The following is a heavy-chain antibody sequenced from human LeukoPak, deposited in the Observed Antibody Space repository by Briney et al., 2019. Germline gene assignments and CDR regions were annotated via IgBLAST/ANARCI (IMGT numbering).Heavy chain of an antibody. V-gene: IGHV1-3*01. CDR2: INAGNGNT. J-gene: IGHJ4*02. CDR1: GYTFTSYA. Sequence: ASVKVSCKAFGYTFTSYAMHWVRQAPGQRLEWMGWINAGNGNTKYSQKFQGRVTITRDTSASTAYMELSSLRSEDTAVYYCARDPRIAAAGGRFDYWGQGTLVTVSS. D-gene: IGHD6-13*01. CDR3: ARDPRIAAAGGRFDY.